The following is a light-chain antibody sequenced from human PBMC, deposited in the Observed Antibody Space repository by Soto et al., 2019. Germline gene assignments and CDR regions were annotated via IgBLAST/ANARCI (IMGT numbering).Light chain of an antibody. CDR1: QSVSSSY. J-gene: IGKJ1*01. CDR3: QQYEAALT. CDR2: GAS. V-gene: IGKV3-20*01. Sequence: EIVLTQSPGTLSLSPGERATLSCRASQSVSSSYLAWYQQKPGQAPRLLIYGASSRATGIPDRFSGSGSGTDFTLTISRLEPEDFAVYYCQQYEAALTFGQGTKVEV.